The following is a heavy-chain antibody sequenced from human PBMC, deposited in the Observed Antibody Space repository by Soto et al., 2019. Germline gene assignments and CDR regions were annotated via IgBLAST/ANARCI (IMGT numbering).Heavy chain of an antibody. V-gene: IGHV3-23*01. CDR3: ARDQVDDRGYFFLDY. CDR1: GFTFSRDG. J-gene: IGHJ4*01. CDR2: ITDNGGST. D-gene: IGHD3-22*01. Sequence: GGSLRLSCAASGFTFSRDGMSWVRQAPGKGLEWVSLITDNGGSTYYADSVKGRFTISRDNAKNTLYLQMDNLRAEDTAVYYCARDQVDDRGYFFLDYWGHGTLVTVSS.